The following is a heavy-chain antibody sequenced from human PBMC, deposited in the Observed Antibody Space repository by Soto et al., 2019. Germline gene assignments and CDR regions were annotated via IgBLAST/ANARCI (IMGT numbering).Heavy chain of an antibody. V-gene: IGHV4-31*03. Sequence: SETLSLTCTVSGASISSGGYPWSRSRQHPGKGLEWIGYIYYNGSTYYNPSLKSRVTISVDTSKNQFSLKLSSVTDADTAVYYCARGSPPLSGYFDYWGQRSLVTVTS. CDR2: IYYNGST. D-gene: IGHD3-10*01. J-gene: IGHJ4*02. CDR1: GASISSGGYP. CDR3: ARGSPPLSGYFDY.